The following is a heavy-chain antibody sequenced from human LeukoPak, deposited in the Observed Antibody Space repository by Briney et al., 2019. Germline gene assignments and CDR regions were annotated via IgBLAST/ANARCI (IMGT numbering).Heavy chain of an antibody. CDR1: GGTFSSYA. D-gene: IGHD3-22*01. Sequence: SVKVSCKASGGTFSSYAISWVRQAPGQGLEWMGGIIPIFGTANYAQKFQGRVTITTDESTSTAYMELSSLRSEDTAVYYCASFCTPDYYDSGGYLCYWGQGTLVTVSS. V-gene: IGHV1-69*05. CDR2: IIPIFGTA. CDR3: ASFCTPDYYDSGGYLCY. J-gene: IGHJ4*02.